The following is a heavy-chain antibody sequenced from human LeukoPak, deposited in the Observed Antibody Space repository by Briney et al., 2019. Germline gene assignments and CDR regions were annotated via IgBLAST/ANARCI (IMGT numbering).Heavy chain of an antibody. D-gene: IGHD3-3*01. CDR3: ARLGAGPTYYDFWSGYSSFYFDY. Sequence: SETLSLTCIVSGGSTSGGNYYWGWIRRPPGKGLEGIGGISSSGNTYYNPSLKSRITISIDTSKNHFSLKLSSVTAADTAVYYCARLGAGPTYYDFWSGYSSFYFDYWGQGTLVTVSS. CDR2: ISSSGNT. CDR1: GGSTSGGNYY. J-gene: IGHJ4*02. V-gene: IGHV4-39*02.